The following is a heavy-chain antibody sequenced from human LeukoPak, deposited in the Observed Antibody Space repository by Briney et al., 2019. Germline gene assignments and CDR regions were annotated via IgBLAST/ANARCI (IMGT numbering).Heavy chain of an antibody. CDR3: ARDYRKRHYYDSSGPFDY. CDR1: GYTFTSYY. Sequence: GASVKVSCKPSGYTFTSYYMHWVRQAPGQGLEWMGIINPSGGSTSYAQKFQGRVTMTRDTSTSTVYMELSSLRSEDTAVYYCARDYRKRHYYDSSGPFDYWGQGTLVTVSS. CDR2: INPSGGST. D-gene: IGHD3-22*01. V-gene: IGHV1-46*01. J-gene: IGHJ4*02.